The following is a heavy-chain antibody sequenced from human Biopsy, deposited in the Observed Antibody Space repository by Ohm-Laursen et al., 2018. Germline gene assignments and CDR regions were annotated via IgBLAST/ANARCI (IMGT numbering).Heavy chain of an antibody. J-gene: IGHJ3*02. D-gene: IGHD2-21*01. CDR3: ARPHNRHCYGGADTFHI. CDR1: GFSLTTSRMR. CDR2: IDWNDYK. V-gene: IGHV2-70*04. Sequence: TQTLTLTCSFSGFSLTTSRMRVTWVLQPPVKALQWLACIDWNDYKYYSTSLKTRLIISRDTTKNQVVLTMTNMDPADTVTYYCARPHNRHCYGGADTFHIWGQGTMVTVSS.